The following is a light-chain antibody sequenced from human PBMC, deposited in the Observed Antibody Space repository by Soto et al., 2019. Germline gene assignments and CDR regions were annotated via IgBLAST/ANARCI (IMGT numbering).Light chain of an antibody. CDR2: DVR. V-gene: IGLV2-14*03. Sequence: QSALTQPASVSGSPGQSITISCTGTSSDVGAFNFVSWYQQHPGKAPNLMIYDVRHRRSGVADRFSGSKSGNTASLTIYGLQAEDEADYYCISHTTPSPPVLFGGGTKLTVL. CDR3: ISHTTPSPPVL. J-gene: IGLJ2*01. CDR1: SSDVGAFNF.